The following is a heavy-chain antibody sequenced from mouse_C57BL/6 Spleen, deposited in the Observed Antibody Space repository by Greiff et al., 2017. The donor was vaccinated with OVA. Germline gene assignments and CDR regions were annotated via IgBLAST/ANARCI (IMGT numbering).Heavy chain of an antibody. CDR3: ARDTISYYYAMDY. V-gene: IGHV5-4*01. CDR2: ISDGGSYT. CDR1: GFTFSSYA. J-gene: IGHJ4*01. D-gene: IGHD1-1*02. Sequence: EVNLVESGGGLVKPGGSLKLSCAASGFTFSSYAMSWVRQTPEKRLEWVATISDGGSYTYYPDNVKGRFTISRDNAKNNLYLQMSHLKSEDTAMYYCARDTISYYYAMDYWGQGTSVTVSS.